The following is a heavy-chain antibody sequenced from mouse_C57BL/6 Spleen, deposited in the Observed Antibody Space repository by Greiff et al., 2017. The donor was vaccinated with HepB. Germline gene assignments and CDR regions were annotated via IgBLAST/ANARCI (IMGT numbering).Heavy chain of an antibody. Sequence: QVQLQQPGAELVKPGASVKLSCKASGYTFTSYWMQWVKQRPGQGLEWIGEIDPSDSYTNYNQKFKGKATLTVDTSSSTAYMQLSSLTSEDSAVYYCARFDYYGSSNYYAMDYWGQGTSVTVSS. CDR3: ARFDYYGSSNYYAMDY. CDR2: IDPSDSYT. D-gene: IGHD1-1*01. J-gene: IGHJ4*01. V-gene: IGHV1-50*01. CDR1: GYTFTSYW.